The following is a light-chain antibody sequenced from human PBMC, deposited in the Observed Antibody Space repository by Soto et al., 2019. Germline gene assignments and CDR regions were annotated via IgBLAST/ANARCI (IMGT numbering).Light chain of an antibody. CDR3: SSDTTTSTLA. Sequence: QSALTQPASVSASPGQSITISCTGTRSDVGAYNYVYWYQQHPGKAPKLMIFDVNNRPSGVSNRFSGSKSGNTASLTISGLQAEDEADYYCSSDTTTSTLAFGGGTKLTVL. V-gene: IGLV2-14*03. J-gene: IGLJ2*01. CDR1: RSDVGAYNY. CDR2: DVN.